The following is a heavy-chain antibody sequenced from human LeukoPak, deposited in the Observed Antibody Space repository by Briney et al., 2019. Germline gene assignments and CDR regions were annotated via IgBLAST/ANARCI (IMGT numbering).Heavy chain of an antibody. CDR1: GFTFSDYD. V-gene: IGHV3-13*01. CDR3: ARVAKERVGGVYYFDY. CDR2: IGNAGDT. Sequence: PGGSLRLSCAASGFTFSDYDMHWVRQATGKGLEWVSAIGNAGDTYYTGSVKGRFTISRENAKNSLYLQMNSLRAGDTAVYYCARVAKERVGGVYYFDYWGQGTLVTVSS. D-gene: IGHD1-1*01. J-gene: IGHJ4*02.